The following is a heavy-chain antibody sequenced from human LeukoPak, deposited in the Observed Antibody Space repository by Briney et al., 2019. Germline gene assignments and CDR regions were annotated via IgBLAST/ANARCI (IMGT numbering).Heavy chain of an antibody. CDR3: ASRDSCSGGNCYGLAY. V-gene: IGHV3-23*01. D-gene: IGHD2-15*01. J-gene: IGHJ4*02. Sequence: GGSLRLSCAASGFTFSTYGMSWVRQAPGKGLEWVSIIGRTGSTTYYADSVKGRFTISRDNSKNTIYLQMNSLRAEDTAVYYCASRDSCSGGNCYGLAYWGQGTLVTVSS. CDR1: GFTFSTYG. CDR2: IGRTGSTT.